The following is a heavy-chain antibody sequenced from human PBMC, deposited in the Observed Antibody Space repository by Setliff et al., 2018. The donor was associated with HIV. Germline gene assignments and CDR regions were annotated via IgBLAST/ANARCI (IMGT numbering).Heavy chain of an antibody. CDR1: GDSISSYY. CDR2: IYTSGIT. V-gene: IGHV4-4*08. Sequence: TLSLTCTVSGDSISSYYWSWIRQPPGKGLEWIGYIYTSGITDYNPSLKSRVTISGDTSKNQFSLKLSSVTAADTAVYYCARDRRGYYYGSGSCYMDVWGTGTTVTVS. D-gene: IGHD3-10*01. CDR3: ARDRRGYYYGSGSCYMDV. J-gene: IGHJ6*03.